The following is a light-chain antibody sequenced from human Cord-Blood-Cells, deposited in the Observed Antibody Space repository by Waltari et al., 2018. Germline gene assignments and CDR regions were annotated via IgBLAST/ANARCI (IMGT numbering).Light chain of an antibody. V-gene: IGLV1-40*01. J-gene: IGLJ3*02. CDR3: QSYDSSLSGSV. CDR1: SSNIGAGYD. Sequence: QSVLTQPPSVSGAPGQRVTISCTGSSSNIGAGYDVHWYQQLPGTAPKLLIYGNRTRPSGGPDRFSGSKSGTSASLAITGLQAEDEADYYCQSYDSSLSGSVFGGGTKLTVL. CDR2: GNR.